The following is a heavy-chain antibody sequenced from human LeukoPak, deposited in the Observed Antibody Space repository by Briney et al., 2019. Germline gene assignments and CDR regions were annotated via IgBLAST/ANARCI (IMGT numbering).Heavy chain of an antibody. CDR1: GYSFTSYW. CDR3: ATCITMVRGVISVFGY. CDR2: IYPGDSDT. D-gene: IGHD3-10*01. J-gene: IGHJ4*02. V-gene: IGHV5-51*01. Sequence: GESLKISCKGSGYSFTSYWIGWVRQLPGKGLEWMGIIYPGDSDTRYSPSFQGQVTISADKSISTAYLQWSSLKASDTAMYYCATCITMVRGVISVFGYWGQGTLVTVSS.